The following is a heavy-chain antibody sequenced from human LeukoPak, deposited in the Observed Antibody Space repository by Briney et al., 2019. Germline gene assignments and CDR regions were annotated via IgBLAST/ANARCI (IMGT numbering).Heavy chain of an antibody. J-gene: IGHJ4*02. CDR2: INSDGSST. CDR1: GFTFSSYW. Sequence: PGGSLRLSCAASGFTFSSYWMHWVRQAPGKGLVWVSRINSDGSSTSYADSVKGRFTISRDNAKNTLYLQMNSLRAEDTAVYYCARGRPYYDILTGPQGPFDYWGQGTLVTVSS. CDR3: ARGRPYYDILTGPQGPFDY. D-gene: IGHD3-9*01. V-gene: IGHV3-74*01.